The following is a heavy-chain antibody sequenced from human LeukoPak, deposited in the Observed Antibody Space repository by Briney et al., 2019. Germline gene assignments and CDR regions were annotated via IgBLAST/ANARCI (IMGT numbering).Heavy chain of an antibody. CDR2: ITASGTST. CDR3: AKPPPASETGGSHPGSIDY. J-gene: IGHJ4*02. V-gene: IGHV3-23*01. Sequence: GGSLRLSCAGSGFTFSNYAMRWVRQAPGQGLQWLSTITASGTSTWYADAVKGRFTISRDNSRNTLYLQMNSLRAEDTAVYYCAKPPPASETGGSHPGSIDYWGQGILVTVS. CDR1: GFTFSNYA. D-gene: IGHD2-8*02.